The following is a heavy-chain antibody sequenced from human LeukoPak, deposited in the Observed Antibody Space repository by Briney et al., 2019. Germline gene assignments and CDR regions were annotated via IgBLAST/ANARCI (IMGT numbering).Heavy chain of an antibody. CDR1: GGSISSYY. CDR2: IYYSGST. Sequence: PSETLSLTCTVSGGSISSYYWSWIRQPPGKGLEWIGYIYYSGSTNYNPSLKSRVTASVDTSKNQFSLRLSSVTAADTAVYYCARAIGYSSVFDYWGQGSLVIVSP. V-gene: IGHV4-59*01. J-gene: IGHJ4*02. CDR3: ARAIGYSSVFDY. D-gene: IGHD6-19*01.